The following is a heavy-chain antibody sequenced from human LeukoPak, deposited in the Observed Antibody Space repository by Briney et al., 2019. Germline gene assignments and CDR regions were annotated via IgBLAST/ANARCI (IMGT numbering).Heavy chain of an antibody. CDR3: ARFTPQGYGWGGYNRFDP. CDR1: APSIYTGYY. D-gene: IGHD3-16*01. Sequence: SETLSLTFTVSAPSIYTGYYWCWIPQPPGKGLESIRNIFRSRTTYYNPSLKSRVTISVDTSKNQFSLNLTSVTAADTAVYYCARFTPQGYGWGGYNRFDPWGQGTLVTVSS. CDR2: IFRSRTT. J-gene: IGHJ5*02. V-gene: IGHV4-38-2*02.